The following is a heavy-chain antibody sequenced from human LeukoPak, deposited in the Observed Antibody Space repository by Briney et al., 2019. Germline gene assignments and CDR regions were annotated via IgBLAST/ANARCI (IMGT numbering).Heavy chain of an antibody. CDR2: LYSGGST. V-gene: IGHV3-66*01. CDR1: GFTVSGNY. J-gene: IGHJ6*02. Sequence: GGSLRLSCAASGFTVSGNYMSWVRQAPGKGLEWVSLLYSGGSTYYADSVKGRFSISRDNSKNTLYLQMNSLRAEDTAVYYYASRDKGYYYGMDVWGQGTTVTVSS. D-gene: IGHD5-24*01. CDR3: ASRDKGYYYGMDV.